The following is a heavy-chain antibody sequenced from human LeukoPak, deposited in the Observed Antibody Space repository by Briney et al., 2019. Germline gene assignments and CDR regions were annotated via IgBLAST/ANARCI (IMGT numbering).Heavy chain of an antibody. V-gene: IGHV6-1*01. CDR2: TYYRSKWYN. CDR1: GDSVSSNSAA. D-gene: IGHD1-1*01. CDR3: ASGNRSNHAEFDY. Sequence: SQTLSLTCAISGDSVSSNSAAWNWIRQSSSRGLEWLGRTYYRSKWYNDYAVSVKSRITINPDTSKNQFSLKLSSVTAADTAVYYCASGNRSNHAEFDYWGQGTLVTVSS. J-gene: IGHJ4*02.